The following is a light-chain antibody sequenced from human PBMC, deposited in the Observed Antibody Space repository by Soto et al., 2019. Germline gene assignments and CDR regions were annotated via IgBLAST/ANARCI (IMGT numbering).Light chain of an antibody. CDR3: SSYTSSSTYV. CDR2: DVS. J-gene: IGLJ1*01. Sequence: QCALTQPASVKGAPVEGSPISCTGTSSDVGGYNYVSWYQQHPGKAPKLMIYDVSNRPSGVSNRFSGSKSGNTASLTISGLQAEDEADYYCSSYTSSSTYVFGTGTKVTVL. CDR1: SSDVGGYNY. V-gene: IGLV2-14*01.